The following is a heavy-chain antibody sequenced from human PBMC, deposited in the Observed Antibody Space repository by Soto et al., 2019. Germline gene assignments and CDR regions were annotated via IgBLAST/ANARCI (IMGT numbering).Heavy chain of an antibody. V-gene: IGHV4-31*03. CDR1: GGSISSGGYY. Sequence: SETLSLTCTVSGGSISSGGYYWSWIRQHPGKGLEWIGYIYYSGSTYYNPSLKSRVTISVDTSKNQFSLKLSSVTAADTAVYYCARVRSGYYDYVWGSYRSYYFDYWGQGTLVTVSS. CDR2: IYYSGST. J-gene: IGHJ4*02. D-gene: IGHD3-16*02. CDR3: ARVRSGYYDYVWGSYRSYYFDY.